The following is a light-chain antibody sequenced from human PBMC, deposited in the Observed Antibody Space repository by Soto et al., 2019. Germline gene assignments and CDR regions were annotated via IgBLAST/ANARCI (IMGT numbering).Light chain of an antibody. J-gene: IGKJ1*01. V-gene: IGKV1-39*01. CDR1: QSISNY. CDR3: QQSYSRVT. CDR2: AAS. Sequence: DIQMTQSPSSLSASVGDRVTITCRASQSISNYFSWYQQKPGKAPKLLIYAASSLQSGVPSRFSGSGSGTDCTLTISSLQPEDFATYYCQQSYSRVTFGQGNKVEL.